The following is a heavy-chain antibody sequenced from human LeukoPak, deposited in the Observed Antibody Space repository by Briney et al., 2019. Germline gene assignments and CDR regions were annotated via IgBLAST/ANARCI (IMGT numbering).Heavy chain of an antibody. D-gene: IGHD3-22*01. Sequence: GESLKISCKGSGNSFTSYWIGWVRQMPGKGLEWMGIIYPGDSDTRYSPSFQGQVTISADKSISTAFLQWSSLKASDTAMYYCARLPYYDSSGYYSFDYWGQGTLVTVSS. CDR2: IYPGDSDT. CDR1: GNSFTSYW. CDR3: ARLPYYDSSGYYSFDY. J-gene: IGHJ4*02. V-gene: IGHV5-51*01.